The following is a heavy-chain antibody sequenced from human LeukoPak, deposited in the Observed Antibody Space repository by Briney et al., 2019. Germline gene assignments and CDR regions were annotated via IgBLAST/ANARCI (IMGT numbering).Heavy chain of an antibody. CDR2: IYTSGST. CDR1: GGSISSYY. J-gene: IGHJ5*02. V-gene: IGHV4-4*09. CDR3: VRQYSSGQNYPCDP. D-gene: IGHD3-22*01. Sequence: PSETLSLTCTVSGGSISSYYWSCIRQPPGKGLEWIGYIYTSGSTNYNTSLKSRVTISVDTSKNQFSLKLSSVTAADTAVYYCVRQYSSGQNYPCDPWGQGTLVTVSS.